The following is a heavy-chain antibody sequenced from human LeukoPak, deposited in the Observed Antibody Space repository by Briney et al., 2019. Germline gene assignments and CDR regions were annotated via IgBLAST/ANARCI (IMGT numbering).Heavy chain of an antibody. D-gene: IGHD3-10*01. CDR3: ATSITMFDY. CDR2: IKEDGTVK. Sequence: GGSLRLSCAASGFTFSRYWMSWVRQASGKGLEWVANIKEDGTVKYYVESVKGRFTISRDNAKNLLYLQMNSLRAEDTAVYYCATSITMFDYWGQGTLVTVSS. CDR1: GFTFSRYW. J-gene: IGHJ4*02. V-gene: IGHV3-7*02.